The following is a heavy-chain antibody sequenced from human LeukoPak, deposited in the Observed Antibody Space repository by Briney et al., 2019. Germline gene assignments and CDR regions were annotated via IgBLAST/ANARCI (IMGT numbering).Heavy chain of an antibody. CDR1: GFTFSSYA. V-gene: IGHV3-23*01. D-gene: IGHD2-15*01. J-gene: IGHJ6*02. CDR3: AKPRIAAYYYYGMDV. Sequence: GGSLRLSCAASGFTFSSYAMSWVRQAPGKGLEWVSGISGSGGGTYYADSVKGRFTLSRDNSQNTLYLQMNSLRAEDTAVYYCAKPRIAAYYYYGMDVWGQGTTVTVPS. CDR2: ISGSGGGT.